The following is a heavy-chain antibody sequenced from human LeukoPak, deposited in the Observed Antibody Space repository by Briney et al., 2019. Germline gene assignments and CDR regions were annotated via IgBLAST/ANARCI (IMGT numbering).Heavy chain of an antibody. D-gene: IGHD3-22*01. CDR1: GGSVSSGSHY. Sequence: PSETLSLTCPVSGGSVSSGSHYWSWIRQPPGKGLEWIGYIYYSGSTNYNPSLKSRVTISVDTSKNQFSLKLSSVTAADTAVYYCAGATWLPVGLYYYDSSGYYYYFDYWGQGTLVTVSS. V-gene: IGHV4-61*01. CDR2: IYYSGST. CDR3: AGATWLPVGLYYYDSSGYYYYFDY. J-gene: IGHJ4*02.